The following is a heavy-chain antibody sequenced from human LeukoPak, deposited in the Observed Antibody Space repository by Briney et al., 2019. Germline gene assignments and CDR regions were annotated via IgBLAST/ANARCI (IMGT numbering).Heavy chain of an antibody. J-gene: IGHJ4*02. CDR2: ISGSGGST. V-gene: IGHV3-23*01. CDR1: GFTFSSYG. Sequence: GGSLRLPCAASGFTFSSYGMSWVRQAPGKGLEWVSAISGSGGSTYYADSVKGRFTISRDNSKNTLYLQMNSLRAEDTAVYYCAKEVYSSSWNDYWGQGTLVTVSS. CDR3: AKEVYSSSWNDY. D-gene: IGHD6-13*01.